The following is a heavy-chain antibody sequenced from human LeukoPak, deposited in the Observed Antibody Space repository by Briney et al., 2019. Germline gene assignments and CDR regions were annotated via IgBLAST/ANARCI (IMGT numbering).Heavy chain of an antibody. J-gene: IGHJ5*02. V-gene: IGHV4-39*01. CDR3: ARQGGDTMVRGVVRDWFDP. CDR1: GDSISSSIYY. Sequence: SETLSLTCTVSGDSISSSIYYWGWIRQPPGKGLEWIGCIYYNGYTYYTSSLKSRVTIFVDTSKNQFSLKLISVTAADTAVYYCARQGGDTMVRGVVRDWFDPWGQGTLVTVPS. CDR2: IYYNGYT. D-gene: IGHD3-10*01.